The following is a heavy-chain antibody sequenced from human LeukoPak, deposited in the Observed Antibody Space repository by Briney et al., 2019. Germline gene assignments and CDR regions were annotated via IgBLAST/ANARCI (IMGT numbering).Heavy chain of an antibody. CDR2: INTNTGNP. V-gene: IGHV7-4-1*02. Sequence: ASVKVSCKASGYTFSSYAMNWVRQAPGQGLEWMGWINTNTGNPTYAHGFTGRFVFSLDTSVSTAYLQISSLKAEDTAVYYCARAPELRYFDWLLYSSTYNWFDPWGQGTLVTVSS. D-gene: IGHD3-9*01. CDR3: ARAPELRYFDWLLYSSTYNWFDP. J-gene: IGHJ5*02. CDR1: GYTFSSYA.